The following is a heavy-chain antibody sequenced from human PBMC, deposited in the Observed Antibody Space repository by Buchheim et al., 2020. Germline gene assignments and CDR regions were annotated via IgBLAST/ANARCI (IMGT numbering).Heavy chain of an antibody. V-gene: IGHV3-33*01. CDR3: ARLRSGMDV. CDR1: GFTFSTYA. CDR2: IWHDGSNK. J-gene: IGHJ6*02. Sequence: QVQLVESGGGVAQPGGSLRLSCAASGFTFSTYAIHWVRQAPGKGLQWVAVIWHDGSNKYYADSVKGRFTISRDNSKNALFLQMNSLTADDMAVYYCARLRSGMDVWGQGTT.